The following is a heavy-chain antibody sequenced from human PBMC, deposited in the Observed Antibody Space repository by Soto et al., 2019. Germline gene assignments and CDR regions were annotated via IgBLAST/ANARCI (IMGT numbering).Heavy chain of an antibody. CDR3: ARGVSAGVDY. J-gene: IGHJ4*02. CDR2: MEPSTGTT. D-gene: IGHD1-26*01. Sequence: ASVKVSCKASGYSFTSLDINWVRQTAGQGLEWMGWMEPSTGTTGYAQKFQGRVTMTRDTSINTAYMELATLTSDDTAFYYCARGVSAGVDYWGQGTLVTVSS. V-gene: IGHV1-8*01. CDR1: GYSFTSLD.